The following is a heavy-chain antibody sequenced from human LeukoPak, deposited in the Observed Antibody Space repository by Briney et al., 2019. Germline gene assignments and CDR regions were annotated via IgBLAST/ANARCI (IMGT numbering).Heavy chain of an antibody. V-gene: IGHV4-59*08. CDR3: ARHRGDGYSLSHLDY. CDR1: GGSISSYY. Sequence: PSETLSLTCTVSGGSISSYYWSWIRQPPGKGLEWIGYIHYSGSTNYNPSLKSRVTISVDTSKNQLSLKLSSVTAADTAMYYCARHRGDGYSLSHLDYWGQGTLVTVSS. J-gene: IGHJ4*02. CDR2: IHYSGST. D-gene: IGHD5-24*01.